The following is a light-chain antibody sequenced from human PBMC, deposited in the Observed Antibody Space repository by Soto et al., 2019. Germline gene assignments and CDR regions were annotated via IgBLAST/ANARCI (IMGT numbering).Light chain of an antibody. V-gene: IGKV1-39*01. CDR1: QSISSY. CDR3: QQSYSTPRT. J-gene: IGKJ1*01. Sequence: DLQMTQSPSSLSASVGDRVTITCRASQSISSYLNWYQQKPGKAPKLLIYAASSLQSGVPSRFSGSGSGTDVTLTISSLQPEDFATYYCQQSYSTPRTFGQGTKVEIK. CDR2: AAS.